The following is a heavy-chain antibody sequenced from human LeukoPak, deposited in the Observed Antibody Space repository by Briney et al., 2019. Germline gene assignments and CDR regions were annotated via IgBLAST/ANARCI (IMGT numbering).Heavy chain of an antibody. CDR3: ARGLLGHCSSISCYPGAFDN. Sequence: PGGSLRLSSAASGIAVRTNYISWVRQAPGKGLEWVSVIYAGGNTYYADSVKGRFTISRDNSKNTVYLQMNSLRSEDKAVYYCARGLLGHCSSISCYPGAFDNWGQGTMVSVSS. CDR1: GIAVRTNY. D-gene: IGHD2-2*01. CDR2: IYAGGNT. V-gene: IGHV3-66*02. J-gene: IGHJ3*02.